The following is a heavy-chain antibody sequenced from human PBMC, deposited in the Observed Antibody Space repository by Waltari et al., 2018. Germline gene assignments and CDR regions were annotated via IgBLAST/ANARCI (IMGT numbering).Heavy chain of an antibody. D-gene: IGHD2-15*01. CDR1: GGSISSYY. CDR2: IYYSGST. V-gene: IGHV4-59*01. Sequence: QVQLQESGPGLVQPSETLSLTCPVSGGSISSYYCRWIRQPPGQGLEWIGYIYYSGSTNYNPSLKSRVTISVDTSKNQFSLKLSSVTAADTAVYYCARAGYCSGGSCWADAFDIWGQGTMVTVSS. CDR3: ARAGYCSGGSCWADAFDI. J-gene: IGHJ3*02.